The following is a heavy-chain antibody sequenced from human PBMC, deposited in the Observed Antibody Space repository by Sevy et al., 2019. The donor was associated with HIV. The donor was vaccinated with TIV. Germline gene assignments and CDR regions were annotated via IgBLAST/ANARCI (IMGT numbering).Heavy chain of an antibody. Sequence: ASVKVSCKASGGTFSSYGISWVRQAPGQWLEWMGGIIPILGTVNYAQKFQGRVTITADESTKTGYMELSSLRSEDTAVYYCARGGGNGWYYFDYWGQETLVTVSS. J-gene: IGHJ4*02. V-gene: IGHV1-69*13. CDR1: GGTFSSYG. CDR3: ARGGGNGWYYFDY. CDR2: IIPILGTV. D-gene: IGHD6-19*01.